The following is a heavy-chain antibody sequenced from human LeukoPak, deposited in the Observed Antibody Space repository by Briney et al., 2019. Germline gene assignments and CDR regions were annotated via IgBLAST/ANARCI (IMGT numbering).Heavy chain of an antibody. D-gene: IGHD1-1*01. CDR2: INPNSGGT. J-gene: IGHJ6*03. CDR3: ARGYIMDYYMDV. Sequence: ASVKVSCEASGYTFTGYYMHWVRQAPGQGLEWMGWINPNSGGTNYAQKFQGRVTMTRDTSISTAYMELSRLRSDDTAVYYCARGYIMDYYMDVWGKGTTVTVSS. CDR1: GYTFTGYY. V-gene: IGHV1-2*02.